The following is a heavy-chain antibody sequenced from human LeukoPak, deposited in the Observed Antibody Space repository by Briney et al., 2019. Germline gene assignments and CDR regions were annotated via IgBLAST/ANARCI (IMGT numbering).Heavy chain of an antibody. D-gene: IGHD6-13*01. CDR3: ARGSPWGAAAGTQFDY. V-gene: IGHV3-30-3*01. Sequence: GGSLRLSCAASGFTFSSYAMHWVRQAPGKGLEWVAVISYDGGNKYYADSVKGRFTISRDNSKNTLYLQMNSLRAEDTAVYYCARGSPWGAAAGTQFDYWGQGTLVTVSS. CDR2: ISYDGGNK. CDR1: GFTFSSYA. J-gene: IGHJ4*02.